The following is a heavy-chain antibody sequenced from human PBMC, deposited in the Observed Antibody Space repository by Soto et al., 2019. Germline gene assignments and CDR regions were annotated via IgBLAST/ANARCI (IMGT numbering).Heavy chain of an antibody. CDR3: AKYSSSWYVGGVDV. J-gene: IGHJ6*02. CDR1: GFTFSSYA. Sequence: GGSLRLSCAASGFTFSSYAMSWVRQAPGKGLEWVSAISGSGGSTYYADSVKGRFTISRDNSKNTLYLQMNSPRAEDTAVYYCAKYSSSWYVGGVDVWGQGTTVTVSS. D-gene: IGHD6-13*01. CDR2: ISGSGGST. V-gene: IGHV3-23*01.